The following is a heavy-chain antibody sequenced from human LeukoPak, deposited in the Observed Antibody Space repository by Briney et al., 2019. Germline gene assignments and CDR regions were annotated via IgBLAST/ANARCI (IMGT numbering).Heavy chain of an antibody. V-gene: IGHV1-69*13. D-gene: IGHD5-12*01. Sequence: SVTVSCKASGGTFSIYAISWVRQAPGQGLEWMGGIIPIFGTANYAQKFQGRVTITADESTSTAYMELSSLRSEDTAVYYCARSSSGYDFYYYYGMDVWGQGTTVTVSS. CDR2: IIPIFGTA. J-gene: IGHJ6*02. CDR1: GGTFSIYA. CDR3: ARSSSGYDFYYYYGMDV.